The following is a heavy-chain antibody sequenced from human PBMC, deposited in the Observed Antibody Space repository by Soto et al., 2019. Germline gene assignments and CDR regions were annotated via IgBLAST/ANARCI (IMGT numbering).Heavy chain of an antibody. Sequence: QVQLVESGGGLVRPGGSLRLSCAASGFGFSDYYMSWIRQAPGKGLECISYISSSGRSTDYADSVKGRFTISRDNAQKSLYLEMNSLRVEDTAVYYCARMYYNDDYFDYWGQGTLLTVSS. CDR3: ARMYYNDDYFDY. CDR1: GFGFSDYY. D-gene: IGHD2-8*01. V-gene: IGHV3-11*06. J-gene: IGHJ4*02. CDR2: ISSSGRST.